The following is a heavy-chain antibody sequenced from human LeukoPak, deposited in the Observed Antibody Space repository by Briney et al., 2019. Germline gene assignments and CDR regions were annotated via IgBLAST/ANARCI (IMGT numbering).Heavy chain of an antibody. J-gene: IGHJ4*02. CDR3: AKGRVEWEAADY. Sequence: PGGSLRLSCAASGFTFSSYGMHWVRQAPGKGLEWVAFIRYDGSNKYYADSVKGRFTISRDNSKNTLYLQMNSLRAEDTAVYYCAKGRVEWEAADYWGQGTLVTVSS. V-gene: IGHV3-30*02. D-gene: IGHD1-26*01. CDR1: GFTFSSYG. CDR2: IRYDGSNK.